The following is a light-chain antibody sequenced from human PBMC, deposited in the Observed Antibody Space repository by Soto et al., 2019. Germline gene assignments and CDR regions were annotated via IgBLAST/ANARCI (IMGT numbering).Light chain of an antibody. Sequence: IQMTQSPSSLSASVGDRVTITCRASQDINNYLNWYQQQPGKGPRLLIYAASNLQRGVPSRFRGSGSGTDLTLTVSSLQPEDFATYYCQQSYTFPETFGQGTKVEIK. J-gene: IGKJ1*01. CDR1: QDINNY. CDR2: AAS. V-gene: IGKV1-39*01. CDR3: QQSYTFPET.